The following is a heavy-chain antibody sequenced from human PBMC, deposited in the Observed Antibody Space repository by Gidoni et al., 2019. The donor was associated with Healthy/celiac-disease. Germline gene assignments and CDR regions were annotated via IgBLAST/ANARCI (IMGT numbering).Heavy chain of an antibody. CDR1: GFTFSSYG. CDR2: ISYDGSNK. V-gene: IGHV3-30*18. J-gene: IGHJ6*02. CDR3: AKDTLGRRYYYYGMDV. D-gene: IGHD7-27*01. Sequence: QVQLVASGGGVVQPGRSLRLSCAASGFTFSSYGMHWVRQAPGKGLEWVAVISYDGSNKYYADSVKGRFTISRDNSKNTLYLQMNSLRAEDTAVYYCAKDTLGRRYYYYGMDVWGQGTTVTVSS.